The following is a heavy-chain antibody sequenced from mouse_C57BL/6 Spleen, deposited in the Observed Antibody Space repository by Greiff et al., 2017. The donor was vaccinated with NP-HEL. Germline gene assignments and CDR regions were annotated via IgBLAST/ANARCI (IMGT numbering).Heavy chain of an antibody. V-gene: IGHV1-63*01. CDR1: GYTFTNYW. CDR3: ARSAYYGSSPYYYAMDY. Sequence: QVQLKQSGAELVRPGTSVKMSCKASGYTFTNYWIGWAKQRPGHGLEWIGDIYPGGGYTNYNEKFKGKATLTADKSSSTAYMQFSSLTSEDSAIYYCARSAYYGSSPYYYAMDYWGQGTSVTVSS. D-gene: IGHD1-1*01. CDR2: IYPGGGYT. J-gene: IGHJ4*01.